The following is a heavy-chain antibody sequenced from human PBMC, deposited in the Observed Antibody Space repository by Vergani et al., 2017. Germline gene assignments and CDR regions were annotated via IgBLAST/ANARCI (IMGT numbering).Heavy chain of an antibody. V-gene: IGHV3-23*01. Sequence: EVQLLESGGSLKQPGGSVRLSGAASGFTFSTYAMHWVRQAPGKGLEWVSALTGGGGRTYDADSFKGRFIISRDNCRDTLYLQMNSLRPEDTATYYYVNDARRSEVFFVSWGRGPLVTVSS. CDR2: LTGGGGRT. D-gene: IGHD2-15*01. CDR3: VNDARRSEVFFVS. CDR1: GFTFSTYA. J-gene: IGHJ4*02.